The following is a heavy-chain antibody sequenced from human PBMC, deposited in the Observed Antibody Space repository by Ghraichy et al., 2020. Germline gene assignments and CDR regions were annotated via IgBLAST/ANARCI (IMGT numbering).Heavy chain of an antibody. CDR1: GFTFSGFS. D-gene: IGHD4-11*01. Sequence: GGSLRLSCEASGFTFSGFSMHWVRQAPGKGLEWVSYIKSDSSAIHYVASVKGRFTISRDNVRNSLYLQMNSLRDEDTAVYYCARGVGSTDYTRHWSDPWGQGTLVTVSS. J-gene: IGHJ5*02. V-gene: IGHV3-48*02. CDR2: IKSDSSAI. CDR3: ARGVGSTDYTRHWSDP.